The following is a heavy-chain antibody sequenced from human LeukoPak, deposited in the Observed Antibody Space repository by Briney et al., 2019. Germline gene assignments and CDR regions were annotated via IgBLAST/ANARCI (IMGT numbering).Heavy chain of an antibody. Sequence: ASVKVSCKASGHTFTSYDINWVRQATGQGLEWMGWMNPNSGNTGYAQKFQGRVTITRNTSISTAYMELSSLRSEDTAVYYCARVQRYGDYVDYYYYMDVWGKGTTVTVSS. D-gene: IGHD4-17*01. CDR3: ARVQRYGDYVDYYYYMDV. J-gene: IGHJ6*03. CDR1: GHTFTSYD. V-gene: IGHV1-8*03. CDR2: MNPNSGNT.